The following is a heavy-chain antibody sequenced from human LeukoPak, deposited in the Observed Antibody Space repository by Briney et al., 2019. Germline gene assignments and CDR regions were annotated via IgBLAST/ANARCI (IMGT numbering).Heavy chain of an antibody. D-gene: IGHD6-13*01. J-gene: IGHJ6*02. CDR1: GGSISSCY. Sequence: SETLSLTCTVSGGSISSCYWSWIRQPPGKGLEWIGYIYYSGSTNYNPSLKSRVTISVDTSKNQFSLKLSSVTAADTAVYYCARLVTAAGTTSENYYYYGMDVWGQGTTVTVSS. V-gene: IGHV4-59*08. CDR2: IYYSGST. CDR3: ARLVTAAGTTSENYYYYGMDV.